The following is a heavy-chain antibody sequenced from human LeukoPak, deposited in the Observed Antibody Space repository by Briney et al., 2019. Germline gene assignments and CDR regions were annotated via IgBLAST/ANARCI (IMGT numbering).Heavy chain of an antibody. J-gene: IGHJ4*02. D-gene: IGHD1-26*01. CDR1: GFTFSSYS. CDR2: ISWNSGSI. V-gene: IGHV3-9*01. CDR3: AKDIGSGSYYDY. Sequence: PGGSLRLSCAASGFTFSSYSMNWVRQAPGKGLEWVSGISWNSGSIGYADSVKGRFTISRDNAKNSLYLQMNSLRAEDTALYYCAKDIGSGSYYDYWGQGTLVTVSS.